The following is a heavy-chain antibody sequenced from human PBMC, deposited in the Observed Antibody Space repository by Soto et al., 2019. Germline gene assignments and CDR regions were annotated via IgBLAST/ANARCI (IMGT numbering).Heavy chain of an antibody. CDR3: VKGRERSGTARIDY. D-gene: IGHD1-1*01. Sequence: GGSLRLSCSASGFTFSSYAMHWVRQAPGKGLEYVSAISSNGGNTYYADSVKGRFTISRDNSKNTLCLQMGSLRPEDMALYYCVKGRERSGTARIDYWGQGTLVTVSS. J-gene: IGHJ4*02. CDR1: GFTFSSYA. CDR2: ISSNGGNT. V-gene: IGHV3-64D*06.